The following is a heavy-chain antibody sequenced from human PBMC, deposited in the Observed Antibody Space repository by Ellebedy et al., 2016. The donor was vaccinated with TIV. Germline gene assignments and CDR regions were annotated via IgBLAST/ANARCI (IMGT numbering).Heavy chain of an antibody. J-gene: IGHJ5*02. Sequence: MPSETLSLTCTVSGGSLSSHFWSWIRQPPRKGLEWIGRIYDTGVTNYSPSLKSRVTMSIDTSKNQFSLQLSSVTAADTAVYYCVRGTGDNMIGLKGWFDPWGQGSPVTVSS. D-gene: IGHD3-16*01. CDR2: IYDTGVT. CDR1: GGSLSSHF. V-gene: IGHV4-59*11. CDR3: VRGTGDNMIGLKGWFDP.